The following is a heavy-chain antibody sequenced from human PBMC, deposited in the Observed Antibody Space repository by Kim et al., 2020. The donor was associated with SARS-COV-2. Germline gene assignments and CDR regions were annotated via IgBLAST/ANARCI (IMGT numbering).Heavy chain of an antibody. CDR3: AKDYSLRYSTADGMDV. D-gene: IGHD4-17*01. Sequence: SVKGRVTISRDNSKNSLYLQMNSLRTEDTALYYCAKDYSLRYSTADGMDVWGQGTTVTVSS. V-gene: IGHV3-43*01. J-gene: IGHJ6*02.